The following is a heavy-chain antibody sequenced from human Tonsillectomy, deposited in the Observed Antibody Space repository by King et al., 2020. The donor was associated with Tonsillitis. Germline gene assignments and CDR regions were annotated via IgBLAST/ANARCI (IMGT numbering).Heavy chain of an antibody. D-gene: IGHD6-13*01. CDR2: IYTSGST. V-gene: IGHV4-4*07. J-gene: IGHJ5*02. Sequence: QLQESGPGLVKPSETLSLTCTVSGGSISSYYWSCIRQPAGKGLEWIGRIYTSGSTNYNPSLKSRVTMSVDTSKNQFSLKLSSVTAADTAVYYCAREAAAATGDCFDPWGQGTLVTVSS. CDR3: AREAAAATGDCFDP. CDR1: GGSISSYY.